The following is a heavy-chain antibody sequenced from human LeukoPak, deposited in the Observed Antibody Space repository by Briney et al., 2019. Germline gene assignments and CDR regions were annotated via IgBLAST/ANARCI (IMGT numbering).Heavy chain of an antibody. Sequence: GGSLRLSCAASGFTFSDYYMSWIRQAPGKGLEWVSYISSSGSTIYYADSVKGRFTISRDNAKNSLYLQMNSLRAEDTAVYYCALYYYGSGSYIGYFDYWGQGTLVTVSS. J-gene: IGHJ4*02. CDR2: ISSSGSTI. V-gene: IGHV3-11*04. CDR3: ALYYYGSGSYIGYFDY. D-gene: IGHD3-10*01. CDR1: GFTFSDYY.